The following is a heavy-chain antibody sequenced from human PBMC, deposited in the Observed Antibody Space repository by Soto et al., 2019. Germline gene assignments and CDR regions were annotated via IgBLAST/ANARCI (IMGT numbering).Heavy chain of an antibody. CDR1: GGTFSSYA. D-gene: IGHD2-21*01. CDR2: IIPIFGTA. CDR3: ARERAYCGGDCYSSLDY. J-gene: IGHJ4*02. Sequence: SVKVSCKASGGTFSSYAISWVRQAPGQGLEWMGGIIPIFGTANYAQKFQGRVTITADESTSTAYMELSSLRSEDTAVYYCARERAYCGGDCYSSLDYWGQGTLVTVSS. V-gene: IGHV1-69*13.